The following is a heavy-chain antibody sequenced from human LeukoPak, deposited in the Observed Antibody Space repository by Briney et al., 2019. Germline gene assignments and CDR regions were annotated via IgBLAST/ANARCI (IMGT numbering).Heavy chain of an antibody. V-gene: IGHV3-30-3*01. D-gene: IGHD4-17*01. Sequence: GGSLRLSCAASGFTFSSYAMHWVRQAPGKGLEWVAVISYDGSNKYYADSVKGRFTISRDNSKNTLHLQMNSLRAEDTAVYYCATSHDYGDYYFDYWGQGTLVTVSS. CDR1: GFTFSSYA. CDR2: ISYDGSNK. CDR3: ATSHDYGDYYFDY. J-gene: IGHJ4*02.